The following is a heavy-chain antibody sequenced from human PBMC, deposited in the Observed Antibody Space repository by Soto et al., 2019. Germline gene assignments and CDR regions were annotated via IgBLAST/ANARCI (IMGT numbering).Heavy chain of an antibody. CDR3: ARSLNYDLWMGYVFGI. J-gene: IGHJ4*02. CDR2: IDWDGDT. CDR1: GFSLTSHSMC. D-gene: IGHD3-3*01. Sequence: HTHTLALNCRLRGFSLTSHSMCVSWIRQSPGKALEWLALIDWDGDTYYSTSLKTRLTISRDTSTNQVVLTMTNLHPADTATYFCARSLNYDLWMGYVFGIWGQGALVSVSS. V-gene: IGHV2-70*01.